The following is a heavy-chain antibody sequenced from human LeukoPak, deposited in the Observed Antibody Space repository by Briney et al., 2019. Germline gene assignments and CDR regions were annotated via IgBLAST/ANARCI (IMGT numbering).Heavy chain of an antibody. V-gene: IGHV3-23*01. CDR3: AKDGGIAAVGFWGHYYFDY. J-gene: IGHJ4*02. CDR1: GFTFSSYA. CDR2: ISGSGGST. Sequence: GGSLRLSCAASGFTFSSYAMSWVRQAPGKGLEWVSAISGSGGSTYYADSVKGRFTISRDNSKNTLYLQMNSLRAEDTAVYYCAKDGGIAAVGFWGHYYFDYWGQGTLVTVSS. D-gene: IGHD6-13*01.